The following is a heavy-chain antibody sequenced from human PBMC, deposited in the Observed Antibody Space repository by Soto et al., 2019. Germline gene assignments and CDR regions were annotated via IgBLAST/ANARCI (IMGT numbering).Heavy chain of an antibody. J-gene: IGHJ5*02. V-gene: IGHV4-38-2*01. D-gene: IGHD1-26*01. CDR2: IYHSGST. CDR1: GYSISSGYY. CDR3: AKNIVGANRGWFDP. Sequence: SETLSLTCAVSGYSISSGYYWGWIRQPPGKGLEWIGSIYHSGSTYYNQSLKSRVTISVHTSKNQFSLKLSSVPAANKAVYYYAKNIVGANRGWFDPWGQGTVDTVS.